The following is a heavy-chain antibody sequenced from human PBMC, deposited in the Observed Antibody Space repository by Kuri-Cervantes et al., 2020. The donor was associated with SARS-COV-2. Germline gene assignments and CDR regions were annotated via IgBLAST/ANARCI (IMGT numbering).Heavy chain of an antibody. CDR3: ATSDCTNGVCYSHYYYYGMDV. CDR2: INPNSGGT. Sequence: ASVKVSCKASGYTFTGYYMHWVRQAPGQGLEWMGWINPNSGGTNYAQKFQGRVTMTRDTSISTAYMELGRLRSDYAAVYYCATSDCTNGVCYSHYYYYGMDVWGQGTTVTVSS. J-gene: IGHJ6*02. D-gene: IGHD2-8*01. CDR1: GYTFTGYY. V-gene: IGHV1-2*02.